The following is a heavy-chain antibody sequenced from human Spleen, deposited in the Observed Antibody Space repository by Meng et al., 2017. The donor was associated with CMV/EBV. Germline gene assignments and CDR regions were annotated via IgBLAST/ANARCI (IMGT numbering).Heavy chain of an antibody. J-gene: IGHJ6*02. V-gene: IGHV3-11*01. CDR3: ARDLGPLLGDGQKYYYYGMDV. CDR1: GFSFSDYY. Sequence: GESLKISCAASGFSFSDYYMTWIRQAPGKGLEWISYISNNAGALYYADSVKGRFSISRDNAKNLLYLQMKSLRAEDTAVYYCARDLGPLLGDGQKYYYYGMDVWGQGTTVTVSS. D-gene: IGHD5-24*01. CDR2: ISNNAGAL.